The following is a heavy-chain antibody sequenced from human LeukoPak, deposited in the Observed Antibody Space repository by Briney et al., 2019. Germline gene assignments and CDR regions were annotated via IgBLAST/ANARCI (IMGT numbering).Heavy chain of an antibody. J-gene: IGHJ4*02. CDR2: INWDSDYI. D-gene: IGHD3-16*01. CDR1: GFTFDDFT. V-gene: IGHV3-9*01. CDR3: VKYNKSVGGFDH. Sequence: GRSLRLSSDASGFTFDDFTMHWVRQAPGKGLEWVSSINWDSDYIYYADSVKGRFTISRDNAKNSLSLQMKSLRAEDTALYYCVKYNKSVGGFDHWGQGTLVTVSS.